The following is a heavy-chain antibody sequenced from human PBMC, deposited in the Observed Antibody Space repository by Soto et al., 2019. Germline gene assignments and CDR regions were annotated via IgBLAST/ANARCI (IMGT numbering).Heavy chain of an antibody. CDR1: GGTFSSYA. J-gene: IGHJ4*02. D-gene: IGHD6-13*01. V-gene: IGHV1-69*13. Sequence: SVKVSCKASGGTFSSYAISWVRQAPGQGLEWMGGIIPIFGTANYAQKFQGRVTITADESTSTAYMELSSLRSEDTAVYYCARVGQQLAPSEYYFDYWGQGTLVTVSS. CDR3: ARVGQQLAPSEYYFDY. CDR2: IIPIFGTA.